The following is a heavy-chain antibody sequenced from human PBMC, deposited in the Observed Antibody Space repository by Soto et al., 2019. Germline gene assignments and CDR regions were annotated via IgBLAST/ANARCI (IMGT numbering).Heavy chain of an antibody. V-gene: IGHV6-1*01. J-gene: IGHJ6*02. CDR2: TYYRSKWYN. D-gene: IGHD6-19*01. CDR1: GDSVSSNSAA. CDR3: ARKIAVAGNYYYYNGMGV. Sequence: SQTLSLTCAISGDSVSSNSAAWNWIRQSPSRGLEWLGRTYYRSKWYNDYAVSVKSRITINPDTSKNQFSLQLNSVTPEDTAVYYCARKIAVAGNYYYYNGMGVWGQGTTVTVSS.